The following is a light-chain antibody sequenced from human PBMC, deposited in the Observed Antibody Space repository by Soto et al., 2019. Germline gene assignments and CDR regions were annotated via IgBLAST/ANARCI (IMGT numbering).Light chain of an antibody. J-gene: IGLJ1*01. CDR2: EVS. Sequence: QSALTQPASVSGSPGQSITISCTGTTSDLGDYNYVSWYQQHPGKAPKLMIYEVSNRPSGVSNRFSGSKSGNTASLTISGLQAEDEADYFCSSYTSTSTLFGTGTKVTVL. CDR3: SSYTSTSTL. CDR1: TSDLGDYNY. V-gene: IGLV2-14*01.